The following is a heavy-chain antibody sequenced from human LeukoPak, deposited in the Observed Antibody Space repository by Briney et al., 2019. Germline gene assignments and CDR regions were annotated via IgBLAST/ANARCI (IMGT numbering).Heavy chain of an antibody. V-gene: IGHV3-74*01. CDR1: GFTFSNYW. CDR3: AKRAARPAYYFDF. Sequence: PGGSLRLSCAASGFTFSNYWMHWVRQAPGKGLVWVSRINTDGSSTTYADSVKGRFTISRDNAKNTLYLQMNSLRAEDTAVYYCAKRAARPAYYFDFWGQGTLVTISS. J-gene: IGHJ4*02. D-gene: IGHD6-6*01. CDR2: INTDGSST.